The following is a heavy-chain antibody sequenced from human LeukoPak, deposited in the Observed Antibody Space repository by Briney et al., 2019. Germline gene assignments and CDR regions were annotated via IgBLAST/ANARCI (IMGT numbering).Heavy chain of an antibody. Sequence: GESLQISCKGSGYSFTSYWIGWVRPMPGKGLEWMGIIYPGDSDTRYSPSFQGQVTISADKPISTAYLQWSSLKASDTAMYYCACGNSGIHDAFDIWGQGTMVTVSS. D-gene: IGHD4-23*01. J-gene: IGHJ3*02. CDR3: ACGNSGIHDAFDI. V-gene: IGHV5-51*04. CDR1: GYSFTSYW. CDR2: IYPGDSDT.